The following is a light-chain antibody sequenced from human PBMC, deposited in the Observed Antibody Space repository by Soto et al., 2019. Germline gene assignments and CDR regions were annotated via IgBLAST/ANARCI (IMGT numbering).Light chain of an antibody. CDR3: QQYGSSPPST. V-gene: IGKV3-20*01. CDR2: GAS. CDR1: QSVSSSY. J-gene: IGKJ2*01. Sequence: EIVLTQSPGTLSLSPGERATLSCRASQSVSSSYLAWYQQKPGQAPRLLIYGASSRATGIPDRFSGSGSGTDFTLTISRLEPEDCAVYYCQQYGSSPPSTFGQGTKLVI.